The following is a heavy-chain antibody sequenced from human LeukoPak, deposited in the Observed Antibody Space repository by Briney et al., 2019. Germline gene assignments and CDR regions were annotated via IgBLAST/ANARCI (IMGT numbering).Heavy chain of an antibody. J-gene: IGHJ4*02. CDR2: MNPGSGDT. CDR3: ARGLDDYNTDWFPVSGY. Sequence: ASVTVSCKASGYTFTTNDLTWVRQATGQGLEWMGWMNPGSGDTAYAQKFQGRVTMTRDTSMSTAYMELSSLGSEDTAIYYCARGLDDYNTDWFPVSGYWGQGTPVSVSS. D-gene: IGHD3-9*01. V-gene: IGHV1-8*01. CDR1: GYTFTTND.